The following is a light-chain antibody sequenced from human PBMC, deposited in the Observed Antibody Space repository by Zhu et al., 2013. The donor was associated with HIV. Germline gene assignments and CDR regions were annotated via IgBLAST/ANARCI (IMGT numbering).Light chain of an antibody. CDR3: EAWDDSLSGPV. CDR2: EVT. Sequence: QSALTQPASVSGSPGQSITISCTGASSDVGSYDLVSWYQQHPGKAPKLIIYEVTKRPSGVSNRFSGSKSGNTASLTISGLQAEDEGDYYCEAWDDSLSGPVFGGGTKLTVL. J-gene: IGLJ2*01. V-gene: IGLV2-23*02. CDR1: SSDVGSYDL.